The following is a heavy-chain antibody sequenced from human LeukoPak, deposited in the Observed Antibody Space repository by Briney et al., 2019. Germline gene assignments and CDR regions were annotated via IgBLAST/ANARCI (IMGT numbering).Heavy chain of an antibody. J-gene: IGHJ4*02. CDR2: ISNSGASP. CDR3: AKDDRSAVRGTSDY. V-gene: IGHV3-23*01. Sequence: PGGSLRLSCAASGFTFISYAMSWVRQAPGKGREWVSSISNSGASPYYTDSVKGRFTISRDNLKNTLYLQVGSLRAEDTAVYFCAKDDRSAVRGTSDYWGQGTLVTVSS. CDR1: GFTFISYA. D-gene: IGHD3-10*01.